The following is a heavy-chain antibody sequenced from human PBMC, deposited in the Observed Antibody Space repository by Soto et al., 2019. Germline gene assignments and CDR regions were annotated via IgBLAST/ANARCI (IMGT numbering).Heavy chain of an antibody. CDR2: IIPIFGTA. CDR3: ARGRQWLDSRYFDY. CDR1: GGTFSSYA. V-gene: IGHV1-69*01. D-gene: IGHD6-19*01. J-gene: IGHJ4*02. Sequence: QVQLVQSGAEVKKPGSSVKVSCKASGGTFSSYAISWVRQAPGQGLEWMGGIIPIFGTANYAQKFQGRVTITADESTSTDYMELSSLRSEDTAVYYCARGRQWLDSRYFDYWGQGTLVTVSS.